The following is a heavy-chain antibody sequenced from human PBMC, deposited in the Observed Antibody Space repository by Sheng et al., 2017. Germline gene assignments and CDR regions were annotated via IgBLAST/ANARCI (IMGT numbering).Heavy chain of an antibody. CDR2: IYTGGGT. D-gene: IGHD3-22*01. Sequence: VQLVESGGGLVQPGGSLRLSCAASGFSVSRNYITWVRRAPGNVIEWVSLIYTGGGTTYADSVRGRFSIYRDNSKNTVYLQMNSLRAEDTAEYFCARGADDGRAYWAFDIWAKG. CDR3: ARGADDGRAYWAFDI. CDR1: GFSVSRNY. V-gene: IGHV3-66*01. J-gene: IGHJ3*02.